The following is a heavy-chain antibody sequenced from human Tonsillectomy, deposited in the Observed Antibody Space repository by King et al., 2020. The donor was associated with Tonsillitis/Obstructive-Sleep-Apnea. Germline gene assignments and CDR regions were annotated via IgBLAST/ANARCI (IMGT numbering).Heavy chain of an antibody. CDR3: ARVGNGATQIDY. V-gene: IGHV3-33*01. D-gene: IGHD1-1*01. CDR1: GFTFNSYG. CDR2: INYYGITK. Sequence: VQLVESGGGVVQPGRSLSLSCAAAGFTFNSYGMHWVRQAPGKGLEWVAIINYYGITKYYADSVKGRFTSSRDNSKSTLYLQMNSLRADDTAVYYCARVGNGATQIDYWGQGTLVTVSS. J-gene: IGHJ4*02.